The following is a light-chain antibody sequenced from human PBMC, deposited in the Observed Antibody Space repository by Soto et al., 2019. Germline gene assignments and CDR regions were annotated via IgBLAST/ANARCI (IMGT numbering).Light chain of an antibody. Sequence: EIVLTQSPGTLSLSPGERATLSCRASQSVSSSTYLAWYQQKPGQAPRLLIYGASSRATGIPDRFSGSGSVTDFTLTISRLEPEDFAVYYCQQYGSSPLTFGGGTKVEIK. J-gene: IGKJ4*01. CDR2: GAS. CDR1: QSVSSSTY. V-gene: IGKV3-20*01. CDR3: QQYGSSPLT.